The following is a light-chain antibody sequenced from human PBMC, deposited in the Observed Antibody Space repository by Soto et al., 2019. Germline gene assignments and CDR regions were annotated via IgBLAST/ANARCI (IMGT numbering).Light chain of an antibody. CDR3: QQYSSYSRT. CDR1: QGISSY. CDR2: AAS. Sequence: AIRMPQSPSSLSASTGDRVTITCRASQGISSYLAWYQQKPGKAPKLLIYAASTLQSGVPSRFSGSGSGTDFTLTISSLQPEDFATYYCQQYSSYSRTVGQGTKVDIK. J-gene: IGKJ1*01. V-gene: IGKV1-8*01.